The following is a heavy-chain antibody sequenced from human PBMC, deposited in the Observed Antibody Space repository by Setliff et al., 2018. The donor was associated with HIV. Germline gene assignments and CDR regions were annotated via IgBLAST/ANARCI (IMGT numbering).Heavy chain of an antibody. CDR3: AKDRLLDGSSWYYLDY. D-gene: IGHD6-13*01. CDR1: GFTFSNYA. CDR2: ISGNGGKT. J-gene: IGHJ4*02. Sequence: PGGSLRLSCAASGFTFSNYAMAWVRQAPGKGLEWVSVISGNGGKTYFADSVKGRFTISRDNSKNTLYLRRNSLRAEDTAVYYCAKDRLLDGSSWYYLDYWGQGTLVTVSS. V-gene: IGHV3-23*01.